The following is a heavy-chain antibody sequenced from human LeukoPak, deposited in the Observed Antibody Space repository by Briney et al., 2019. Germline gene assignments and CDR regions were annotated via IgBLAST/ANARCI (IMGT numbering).Heavy chain of an antibody. CDR3: VKELYGKSFFDF. Sequence: GRPLRLSCAASGFTFSSHGMQWVRQTPGKGLEWVAVISYDGSNKFYGESMKGRFTISRDNSKNTVHLQMNNLRPEDTAVYFCVKELYGKSFFDFWGQGALVTVSS. J-gene: IGHJ4*02. V-gene: IGHV3-30*18. CDR2: ISYDGSNK. D-gene: IGHD3-16*02. CDR1: GFTFSSHG.